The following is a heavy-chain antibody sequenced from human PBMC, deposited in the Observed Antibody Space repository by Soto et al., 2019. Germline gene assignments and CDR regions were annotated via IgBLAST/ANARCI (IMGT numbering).Heavy chain of an antibody. Sequence: PSETLSLTCTVSGGSISSGDYYWSWIRQPPGKGLEWIGYIYYSGSTYYNPSLKSRVTISVDTSKNQFSLKLSSVTAADTAVYYCARENAYYYDSSGYTLNYFDYWGQGTLVTVSS. CDR1: GGSISSGDYY. CDR3: ARENAYYYDSSGYTLNYFDY. V-gene: IGHV4-30-4*01. CDR2: IYYSGST. D-gene: IGHD3-22*01. J-gene: IGHJ4*02.